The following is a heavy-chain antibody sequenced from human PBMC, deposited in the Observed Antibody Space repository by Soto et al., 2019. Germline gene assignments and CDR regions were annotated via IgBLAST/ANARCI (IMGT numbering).Heavy chain of an antibody. J-gene: IGHJ4*02. V-gene: IGHV3-30*18. CDR3: AKDWSRPYDSSGNELDY. D-gene: IGHD3-22*01. CDR2: ISYDGSNK. CDR1: GVTFSSYG. Sequence: GGSLGLSCAASGVTFSSYGMHWVRQAPGKGLEWVAVISYDGSNKYYADSVKGRFTISRDNSKNTLYLQMNSLRAEDTAVYYCAKDWSRPYDSSGNELDYWGQGTLVTVSS.